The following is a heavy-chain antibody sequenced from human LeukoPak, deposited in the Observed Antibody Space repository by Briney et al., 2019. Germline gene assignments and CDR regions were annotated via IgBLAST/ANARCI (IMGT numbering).Heavy chain of an antibody. Sequence: PSETLSLTCAVSGGSISSSSYYWGWIRQPPGKGLEWIGSIYYSGSTYYNPSLKSRVTISVDTSKNQFSLKLSSVTAADTAVYYCARRSWSNMDVWGKGTTVTVSS. CDR2: IYYSGST. V-gene: IGHV4-39*01. CDR1: GGSISSSSYY. D-gene: IGHD3-3*01. CDR3: ARRSWSNMDV. J-gene: IGHJ6*03.